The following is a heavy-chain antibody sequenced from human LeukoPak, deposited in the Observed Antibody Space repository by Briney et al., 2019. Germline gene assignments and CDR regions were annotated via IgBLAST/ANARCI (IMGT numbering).Heavy chain of an antibody. V-gene: IGHV1-2*02. CDR1: GYTFTGYY. CDR3: ARAYYYDSSGYYYDRFYYYYYMDV. CDR2: INPNSGGT. J-gene: IGHJ6*03. Sequence: ASVKVSCKASGYTFTGYYVHWVRQAPGQGLEWMGWINPNSGGTNYAQKFQGRVTMTRDTSISTAYMELSRLRSDDTAVYYCARAYYYDSSGYYYDRFYYYYYMDVWGKGTTVTVSS. D-gene: IGHD3-22*01.